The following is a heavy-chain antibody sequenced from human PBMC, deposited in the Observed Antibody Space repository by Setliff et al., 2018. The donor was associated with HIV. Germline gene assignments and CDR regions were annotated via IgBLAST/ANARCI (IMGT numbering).Heavy chain of an antibody. CDR3: ANSPARPPFDC. J-gene: IGHJ4*02. CDR2: IGGSGT. CDR1: GFTLSEYT. V-gene: IGHV3-23*01. D-gene: IGHD6-6*01. Sequence: PGESLKISCAGSGFTLSEYTISWVRQTPQKGLEWVSAIGGSGTYYSDSVKGRFTISRDNSKNTVFLQMNSLRVEDTAVYYCANSPARPPFDCWGQGALVTVSS.